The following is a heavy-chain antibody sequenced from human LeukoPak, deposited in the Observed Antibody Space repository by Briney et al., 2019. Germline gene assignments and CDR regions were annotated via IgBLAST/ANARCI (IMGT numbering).Heavy chain of an antibody. CDR3: ARQPYTSGRSVYFDY. D-gene: IGHD3-10*01. V-gene: IGHV4-59*01. Sequence: SETLSLTCSVSGGSISGYYWSWIRQPPGKGLEWIGYIYYSGSTNYNPSLKSRVTISVDTSKNQFSLKLSSVTAADTAVYYCARQPYTSGRSVYFDYWAQGTLVTVSS. CDR1: GGSISGYY. CDR2: IYYSGST. J-gene: IGHJ4*02.